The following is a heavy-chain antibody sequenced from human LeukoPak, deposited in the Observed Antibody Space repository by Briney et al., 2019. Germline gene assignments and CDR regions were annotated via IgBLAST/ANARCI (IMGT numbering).Heavy chain of an antibody. CDR1: GYTFTGYY. V-gene: IGHV1-2*02. CDR2: INPNSGGT. CDR3: AKEGYSSGWRFDY. Sequence: ASVKVSCKASGYTFTGYYMHWVRQAPGQGLEWMGWINPNSGGTNYAQKFQGRVTMTRDTSISTAYMELSRLRSDDTAVYYCAKEGYSSGWRFDYWGQGTLVTVSS. D-gene: IGHD6-19*01. J-gene: IGHJ4*02.